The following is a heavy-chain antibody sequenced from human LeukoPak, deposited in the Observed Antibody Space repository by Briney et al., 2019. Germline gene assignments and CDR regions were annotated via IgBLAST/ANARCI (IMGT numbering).Heavy chain of an antibody. CDR1: GYTFTNYA. CDR3: ARAFQSLGGLSLPDY. V-gene: IGHV7-4-1*02. CDR2: IHPSTGNP. J-gene: IGHJ4*02. Sequence: GASVKVSCKASGYTFTNYAMNWVRQAPGQGLEWMGWIHPSTGNPTYAQGFTGRFVFSLDTSVSTTYLQISSLKAKDSAVYFCARAFQSLGGLSLPDYWGQGTLVTVSS. D-gene: IGHD3-16*02.